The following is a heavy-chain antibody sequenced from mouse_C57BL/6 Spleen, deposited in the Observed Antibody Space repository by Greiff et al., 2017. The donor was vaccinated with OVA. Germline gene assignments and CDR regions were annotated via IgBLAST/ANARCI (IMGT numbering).Heavy chain of an antibody. CDR2: INPSSGYT. CDR3: AREVSITTVVEGYFDV. D-gene: IGHD1-1*01. V-gene: IGHV1-4*01. CDR1: GYTFTSYT. Sequence: QVQLKQSGAELARPGASVKMSCKASGYTFTSYTMHWVKQRPGQGLEWIGYINPSSGYTKYNQKFKDKATLTADKSSSTAYMQLSSLTSEDSAVYYCAREVSITTVVEGYFDVWGTGTTVTVSS. J-gene: IGHJ1*03.